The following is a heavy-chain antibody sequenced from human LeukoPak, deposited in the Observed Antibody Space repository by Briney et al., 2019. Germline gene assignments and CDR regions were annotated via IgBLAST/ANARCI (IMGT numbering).Heavy chain of an antibody. Sequence: ASVKVSCKASGYTFTGYYMHWVRQAPGQGLEWMGWINPNSGGTNYAQKFQGRATMTRDTSISTAYMELSRLRSDDTAVYYCARGGYYDFWSGYYSDIYYYYYMDVWGKGTTVTVSS. D-gene: IGHD3-3*01. V-gene: IGHV1-2*02. J-gene: IGHJ6*03. CDR3: ARGGYYDFWSGYYSDIYYYYYMDV. CDR1: GYTFTGYY. CDR2: INPNSGGT.